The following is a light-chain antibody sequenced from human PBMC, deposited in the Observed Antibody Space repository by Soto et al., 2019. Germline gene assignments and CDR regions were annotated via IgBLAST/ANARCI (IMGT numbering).Light chain of an antibody. CDR1: QSVSND. J-gene: IGKJ4*01. V-gene: IGKV3D-15*01. Sequence: EIVMTQSPATLSVSPGERATLSCRASQSVSNDLAWYQQKPGQAPRLLIYGPSSRATGIPARFSGSGSGTEFTLTISSLQSEDCAIYYCQQYHTWPITFGGGTKVDIK. CDR2: GPS. CDR3: QQYHTWPIT.